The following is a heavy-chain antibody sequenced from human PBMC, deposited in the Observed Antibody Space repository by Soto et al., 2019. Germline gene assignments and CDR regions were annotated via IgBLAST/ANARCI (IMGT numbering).Heavy chain of an antibody. CDR3: ARGADILTGLVWSWFDP. Sequence: ASVKVSCKTSGYMFTTYGINWVRQAPGQGLEWMGWISPNSGKTKYAQEFQGRVSLTTHTSTSTAYMEMRNLRSDDTAVYYCARGADILTGLVWSWFDPWGQGTLVTVSS. D-gene: IGHD3-9*01. J-gene: IGHJ5*02. CDR1: GYMFTTYG. V-gene: IGHV1-18*01. CDR2: ISPNSGKT.